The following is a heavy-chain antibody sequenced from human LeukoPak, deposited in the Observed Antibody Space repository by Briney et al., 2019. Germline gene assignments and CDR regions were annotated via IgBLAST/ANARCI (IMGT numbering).Heavy chain of an antibody. CDR1: GYTFTSYG. Sequence: ASVKVSCKASGYTFTSYGISWVRQAPGQGLEWMGWISAYNGNTNYAQKLQGRVTMTTDTSTSTAYMELRSLRSDDTAVYYCARGSVAVDPSGWFDPWGQGTLATVSS. CDR3: ARGSVAVDPSGWFDP. D-gene: IGHD6-19*01. V-gene: IGHV1-18*01. CDR2: ISAYNGNT. J-gene: IGHJ5*02.